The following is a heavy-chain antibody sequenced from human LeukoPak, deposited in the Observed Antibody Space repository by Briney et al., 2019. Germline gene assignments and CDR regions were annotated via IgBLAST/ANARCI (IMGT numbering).Heavy chain of an antibody. V-gene: IGHV4-4*07. CDR1: GGSITNYY. Sequence: SETLSLTCTVSGGSITNYYWSWIRQPAGKRLEYIGRIYSRGSTNYNPSLKSRVTLSLDTSKNQFSLKLSSLTAADTAVYYCAREVVYYDSGGNYSADRTFDYGAKETLFTVPT. D-gene: IGHD3-22*01. CDR3: AREVVYYDSGGNYSADRTFDY. J-gene: IGHJ4*02. CDR2: IYSRGST.